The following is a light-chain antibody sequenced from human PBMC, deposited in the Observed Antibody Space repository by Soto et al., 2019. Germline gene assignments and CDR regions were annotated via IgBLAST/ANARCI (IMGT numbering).Light chain of an antibody. Sequence: DIQMTQSPSTLSASVGDRVTITCRASQSISSWLAWYQQKPGKAPKLLIYKASSLESGVPSRFSGSGSGTEFNLTISSLQPDDFATYYCHQYNSSPTFGQGTKVEIK. J-gene: IGKJ1*01. V-gene: IGKV1-5*03. CDR1: QSISSW. CDR2: KAS. CDR3: HQYNSSPT.